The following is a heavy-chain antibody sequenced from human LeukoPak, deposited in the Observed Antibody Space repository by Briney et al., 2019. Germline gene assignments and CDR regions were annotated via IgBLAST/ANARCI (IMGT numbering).Heavy chain of an antibody. CDR3: ARQMATIMRGGTKYYFDY. Sequence: PGESLKISCKGSGYSFTSYWIGWVRQMPGKGLEWMGIIYPGDSDTRYSPSFQGQVTISADKSISTAYLQWSSLKASDTAMYYCARQMATIMRGGTKYYFDYWGQGTLVTVSS. J-gene: IGHJ4*02. CDR1: GYSFTSYW. CDR2: IYPGDSDT. V-gene: IGHV5-51*01. D-gene: IGHD5-24*01.